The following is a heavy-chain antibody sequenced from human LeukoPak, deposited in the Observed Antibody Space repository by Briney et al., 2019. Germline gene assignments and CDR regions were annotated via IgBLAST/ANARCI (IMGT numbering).Heavy chain of an antibody. D-gene: IGHD3-16*02. V-gene: IGHV1-8*03. CDR2: MNPNSGNT. CDR3: ARDYVWGSYRYYLYRYFDY. J-gene: IGHJ4*02. Sequence: ASVKVSCKASGYTFTSYDINWVRQATGQGLEWMGWMNPNSGNTGYAQKFQGRVTITRNTSISTAYMELSSLRSEDTAVYYCARDYVWGSYRYYLYRYFDYWGQGTLVTVSS. CDR1: GYTFTSYD.